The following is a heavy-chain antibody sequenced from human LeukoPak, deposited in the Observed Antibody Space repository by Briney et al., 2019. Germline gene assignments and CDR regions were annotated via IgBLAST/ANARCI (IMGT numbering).Heavy chain of an antibody. J-gene: IGHJ6*02. V-gene: IGHV3-23*01. CDR3: ARDRGITMVRGVGDDYYYYYGMDV. Sequence: PGGSLRLSCAASGFTFSSYAMSWVRQASGKGLEWVSTISGSGVSTYYADSVKGRFTISRDNSKNTLYLQLNSLRAEDTAVYYCARDRGITMVRGVGDDYYYYYGMDVWGQGTTVTVSS. CDR2: ISGSGVST. D-gene: IGHD3-10*01. CDR1: GFTFSSYA.